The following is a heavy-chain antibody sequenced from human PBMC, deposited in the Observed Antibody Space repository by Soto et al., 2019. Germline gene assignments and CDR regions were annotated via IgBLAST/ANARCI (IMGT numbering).Heavy chain of an antibody. Sequence: PSETLSLTCAVYGGSFSGYYWSWIRQPPGKGLEWIGDINHSGSTNYNPSLKSRVTISVDTSKNQFSLKLSSVTAADMAVYYCARDGPAPRFGMDVWGQGTTVTVSS. CDR3: ARDGPAPRFGMDV. D-gene: IGHD2-2*01. CDR1: GGSFSGYY. CDR2: INHSGST. V-gene: IGHV4-34*09. J-gene: IGHJ6*02.